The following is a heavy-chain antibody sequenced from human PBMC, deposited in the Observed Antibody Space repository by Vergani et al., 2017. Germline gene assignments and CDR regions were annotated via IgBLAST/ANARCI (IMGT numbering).Heavy chain of an antibody. CDR1: GFTSSYYS. CDR2: ISYDGTQK. D-gene: IGHD1-1*01. J-gene: IGHJ1*01. Sequence: HVHLVESGGGVVQPGRSLRLSCVVSGFTSSYYSMHWVRQAPGKGLEWVAVISYDGTQKYYADSVKGRFTISRDNSKSTLYMQMDSLGTEDTAVYYCATKSCGTPGCQLGYFREWGQGTLVTVSS. V-gene: IGHV3-30*03. CDR3: ATKSCGTPGCQLGYFRE.